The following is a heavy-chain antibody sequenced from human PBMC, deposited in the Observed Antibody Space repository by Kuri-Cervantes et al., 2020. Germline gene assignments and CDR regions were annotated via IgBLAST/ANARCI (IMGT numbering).Heavy chain of an antibody. V-gene: IGHV3-7*01. D-gene: IGHD3-3*01. CDR2: IKEDGSET. CDR3: ARSGSGYADLLKY. Sequence: GESLKISCAASGFTFSSYSMNWVRQAPGKGLEWVANIKEDGSETNYVDSVKGRFTISRDNAKNTLYLQMNSLRAEDTAVYYCARSGSGYADLLKYWGQGTLVTVSS. CDR1: GFTFSSYS. J-gene: IGHJ4*02.